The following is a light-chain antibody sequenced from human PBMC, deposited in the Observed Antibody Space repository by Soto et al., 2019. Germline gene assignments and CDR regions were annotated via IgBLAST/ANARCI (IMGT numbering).Light chain of an antibody. J-gene: IGKJ4*01. V-gene: IGKV1D-12*01. CDR3: QQADSFPLT. CDR1: QDISTL. CDR2: GAS. Sequence: DIQMTQSPSSVSASIGDTVTITCRASQDISTLLAWYQQKPGKVPKLLIYGASTLESGVPSRFSGRGSGTDFTLTISSLQPEDFATYFCQQADSFPLTFGGGTKVEMK.